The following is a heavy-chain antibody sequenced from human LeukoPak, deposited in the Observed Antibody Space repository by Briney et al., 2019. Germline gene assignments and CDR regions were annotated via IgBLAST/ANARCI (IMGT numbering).Heavy chain of an antibody. V-gene: IGHV3-74*01. CDR2: INSDGSST. D-gene: IGHD3-10*01. CDR1: GFTFSSYW. CDR3: ARESGLLWFGDV. Sequence: GGSLRLSCAASGFTFSSYWMHWVRQAPGKGLVWVSRINSDGSSTTYADSVKGRFTISRDNAKNTLYLQMNSLRAEDTAVYYCARESGLLWFGDVWGQGPRSPSP. J-gene: IGHJ6*02.